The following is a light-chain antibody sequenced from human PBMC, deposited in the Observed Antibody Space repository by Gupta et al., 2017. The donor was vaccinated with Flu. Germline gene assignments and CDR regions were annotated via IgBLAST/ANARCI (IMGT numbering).Light chain of an antibody. J-gene: IGLJ3*02. CDR1: NIGSRS. CDR2: DDN. Sequence: SSVLAPPPSVSVAPGQTATIACGGHNIGSRSVHWYQQRPGQAPLLVLYDDNDRPSGIPERFSGSNSGDTATLTISRVEAGDEADYYCQIWDSSTTDHSGVFGGGTKLTVL. V-gene: IGLV3-21*02. CDR3: QIWDSSTTDHSGV.